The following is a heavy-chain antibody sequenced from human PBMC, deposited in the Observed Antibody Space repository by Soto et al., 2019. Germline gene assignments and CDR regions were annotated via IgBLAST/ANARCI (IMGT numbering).Heavy chain of an antibody. CDR1: GFTFSSYW. Sequence: EVQLVESGGGLVQPGGSLRLSCAASGFTFSSYWMHWVRQAPGKGLVWVSRINSDGSSTSYADSVKGRFTISRDNAKNTLYLQMNSLRAEDTAVYYCASDHGYSGYEPIDYWGQGTLVTVSS. J-gene: IGHJ4*02. CDR2: INSDGSST. D-gene: IGHD5-12*01. CDR3: ASDHGYSGYEPIDY. V-gene: IGHV3-74*01.